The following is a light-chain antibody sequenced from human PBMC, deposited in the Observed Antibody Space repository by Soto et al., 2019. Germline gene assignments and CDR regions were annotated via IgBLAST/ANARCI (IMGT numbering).Light chain of an antibody. J-gene: IGLJ1*01. CDR1: TSDVGGYNL. Sequence: SVLTQPASVSGSPGQSITISCSGTTSDVGGYNLVSWYQQHTAKAPKLLIYEGTQRPSGVSSRFSGSKSGNTASLTISGLQAEDEADYYCCSYASSSSYVFGTGTKVNVL. CDR2: EGT. CDR3: CSYASSSSYV. V-gene: IGLV2-23*01.